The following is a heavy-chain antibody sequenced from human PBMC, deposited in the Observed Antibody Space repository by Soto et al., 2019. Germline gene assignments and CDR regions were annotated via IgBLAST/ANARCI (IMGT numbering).Heavy chain of an antibody. CDR2: IHHSGST. Sequence: PSETLSLTCAVSGYALSSGYYWGWIRQPPGKGLEWIGSIHHSGSTYYNPSLKSRVTISVDKSKHQFSLRLSSVPAADTAVYSCARALVLTGIQGWYFDLWGGGTLVTVS. D-gene: IGHD1-1*01. J-gene: IGHJ2*01. CDR1: GYALSSGYY. CDR3: ARALVLTGIQGWYFDL. V-gene: IGHV4-38-2*01.